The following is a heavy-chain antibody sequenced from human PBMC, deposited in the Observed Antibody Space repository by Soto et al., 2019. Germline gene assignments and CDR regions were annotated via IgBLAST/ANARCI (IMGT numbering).Heavy chain of an antibody. D-gene: IGHD6-19*01. Sequence: QVQLVQSGAEVKKPGSSVKVSCKASGGTFSSYAISWVRQAPGQGLEWMGGIIPIFGTANYAQKFQGRVTITADKSTRTAYMEMSSLRSEDTAVYYCARELLGSGWYSPRHFDYWGQGTLVTVSS. J-gene: IGHJ4*02. CDR2: IIPIFGTA. CDR1: GGTFSSYA. CDR3: ARELLGSGWYSPRHFDY. V-gene: IGHV1-69*06.